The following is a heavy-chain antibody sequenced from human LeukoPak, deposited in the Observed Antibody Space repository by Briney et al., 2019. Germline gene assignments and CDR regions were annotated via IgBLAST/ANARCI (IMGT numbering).Heavy chain of an antibody. CDR1: GGSFSGSY. J-gene: IGHJ4*02. CDR3: ARRNPYYDFWSGYYQLVSYFDY. CDR2: INNSGST. V-gene: IGHV4-34*01. D-gene: IGHD3-3*01. Sequence: SETLSLTCAVYGGSFSGSYWSWIRQPPGQGLERNGEINNSGSTNYNPSLKSRVTISVDTSKNQFSLKLSSVTAADTAVYYCARRNPYYDFWSGYYQLVSYFDYWGQGTLVTVSS.